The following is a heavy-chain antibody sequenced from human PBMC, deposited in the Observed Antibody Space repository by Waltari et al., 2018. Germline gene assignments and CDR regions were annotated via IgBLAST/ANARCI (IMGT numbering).Heavy chain of an antibody. CDR1: GGSISSSSYY. D-gene: IGHD3-10*02. CDR2: IYYSGST. CDR3: ARRNYYVAGYGYYYGMDV. J-gene: IGHJ6*02. Sequence: QLQLQESGPGLVKPSETLSLTCTVSGGSISSSSYYWGWIRQPPGKGLEWIGSIYYSGSTYYNPSLKSRVTISVDTSKNQFSLKLSSVTAADTAVYYCARRNYYVAGYGYYYGMDVWGQGTTVTVSS. V-gene: IGHV4-39*01.